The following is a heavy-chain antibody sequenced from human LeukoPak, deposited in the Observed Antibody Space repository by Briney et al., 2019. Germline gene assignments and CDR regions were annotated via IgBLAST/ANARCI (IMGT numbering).Heavy chain of an antibody. CDR2: INHSGST. CDR1: GGSFSGYY. J-gene: IGHJ3*02. Sequence: SETLSLTCALYGGSFSGYYWSWIRQPPGKGLEWIGEINHSGSTNYNPSLKSRVTISVDTPKNQFSLKLSSVTAADTAVYYCARFRGSPPAAFDIWGQGTMVTVSS. CDR3: ARFRGSPPAAFDI. V-gene: IGHV4-34*01. D-gene: IGHD3-10*01.